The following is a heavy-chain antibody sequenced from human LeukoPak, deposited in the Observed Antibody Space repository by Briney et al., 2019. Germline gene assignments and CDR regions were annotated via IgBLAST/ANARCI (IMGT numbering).Heavy chain of an antibody. CDR3: ASDPNGDYVGALGF. V-gene: IGHV3-23*01. Sequence: PGRSLRLSCADSGFAFSSYALAWVRQAPGKGLEWVSAVTGRGVATHYADSVKGRFTISRDNSKKTMYLQMNSLRAEDTAIYYCASDPNGDYVGALGFWGRGTLVTVSS. J-gene: IGHJ4*01. CDR2: VTGRGVAT. D-gene: IGHD4-17*01. CDR1: GFAFSSYA.